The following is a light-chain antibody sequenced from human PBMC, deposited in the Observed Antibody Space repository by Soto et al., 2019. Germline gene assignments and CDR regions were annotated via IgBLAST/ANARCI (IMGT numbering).Light chain of an antibody. V-gene: IGLV2-14*01. CDR2: DVS. CDR3: SSYTSSSPPVV. J-gene: IGLJ2*01. Sequence: QSALTQPASVSGSPGQSITISCTGTSSDVGGYNYVSWYQQHPGKAPKLMIYDVSNRPSVVSNPFSGSKSGNKSSLTISGLQAEDVADYSCSSYTSSSPPVVFGGGPKLTVL. CDR1: SSDVGGYNY.